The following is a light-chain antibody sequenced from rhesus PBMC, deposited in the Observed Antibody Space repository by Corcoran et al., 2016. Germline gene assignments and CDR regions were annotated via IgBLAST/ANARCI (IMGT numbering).Light chain of an antibody. Sequence: DIQMTQSPSSLSASVGDTVTITCRASQGISSYLNWFQQKLRKAPKLLIYAASSLESGVPSRFCGSGYGTEFTLTISSLQPEDFAAYYCLQHNSYPFTFGPGTKLDSK. J-gene: IGKJ3*01. CDR2: AAS. CDR3: LQHNSYPFT. CDR1: QGISSY. V-gene: IGKV1-28*01.